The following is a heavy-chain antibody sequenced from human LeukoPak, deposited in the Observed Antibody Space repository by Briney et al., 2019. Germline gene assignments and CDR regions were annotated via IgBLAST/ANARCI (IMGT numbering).Heavy chain of an antibody. Sequence: GGSLRLSCAASGFTFSSYAMNWVRQAPGRGLEWVPGFSGSGGTTYYADSVKGRFTISRDNSKNTLYLQMNSLRAEDTAVYYCANGNRCTSPNCLGYYYFYMDVWGKGTTVTVSS. CDR1: GFTFSSYA. CDR2: FSGSGGTT. V-gene: IGHV3-23*01. D-gene: IGHD2-8*01. J-gene: IGHJ6*03. CDR3: ANGNRCTSPNCLGYYYFYMDV.